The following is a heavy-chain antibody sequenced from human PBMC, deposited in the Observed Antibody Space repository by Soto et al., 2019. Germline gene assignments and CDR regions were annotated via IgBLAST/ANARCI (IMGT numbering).Heavy chain of an antibody. CDR2: IYYSGST. Sequence: SETLSLTCTVSGGSISSGGYYWGWIRQHPGKGLEWIGYIYYSGSTYYNPSLKSRVTISVDTSKNQFSLKLSSVTAADTAVYYCARGSRYYDSSGYYYSHFDYWGQGTLVTVSS. J-gene: IGHJ4*02. CDR1: GGSISSGGYY. V-gene: IGHV4-31*03. D-gene: IGHD3-22*01. CDR3: ARGSRYYDSSGYYYSHFDY.